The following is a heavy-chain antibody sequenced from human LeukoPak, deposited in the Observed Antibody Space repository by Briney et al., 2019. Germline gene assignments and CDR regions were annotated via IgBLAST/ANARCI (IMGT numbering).Heavy chain of an antibody. CDR3: AKDRGYITYYFDY. J-gene: IGHJ4*02. Sequence: GGSLRLSCAASGFTFSSYAMSWVRQAPGKGLEWVSAISGSGGSTYYADSVKGRFTISRDNSKNTLYLQMNSLRAEDSAVYYCAKDRGYITYYFDYWGQGTLVTVSS. D-gene: IGHD3-10*01. CDR2: ISGSGGST. CDR1: GFTFSSYA. V-gene: IGHV3-23*01.